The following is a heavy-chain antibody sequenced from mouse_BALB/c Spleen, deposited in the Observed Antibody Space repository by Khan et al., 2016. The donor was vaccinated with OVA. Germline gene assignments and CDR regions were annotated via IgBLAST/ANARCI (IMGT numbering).Heavy chain of an antibody. Sequence: QVQLQQSGAELARPGASVKMSCKASGYTFTTYTIHWVKQRPGQGLEWIGYIIPSTDYTTYNQKFKDKATLTADKSSSTAYMQLSSLTSDYSAVDYCAKEGAYYSADGWFAYWGQGTLVTVSA. CDR2: IIPSTDYT. CDR3: AKEGAYYSADGWFAY. J-gene: IGHJ3*01. D-gene: IGHD2-12*01. V-gene: IGHV1-4*01. CDR1: GYTFTTYT.